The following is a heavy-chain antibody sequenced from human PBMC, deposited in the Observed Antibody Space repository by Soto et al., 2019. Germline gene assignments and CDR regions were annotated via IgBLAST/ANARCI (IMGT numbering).Heavy chain of an antibody. V-gene: IGHV3-7*03. CDR1: GFTFSSYW. CDR2: IKTDGSEK. Sequence: EVQLVESGGGLVQPGGSLRLSCAASGFTFSSYWMSWVRQAPGKGLEWVANIKTDGSEKYYMDSVRGRFTTSRDNARKFFFLQMHSLTGADTAVYYCTGDGSPCALAVWGLGTSVTVSS. J-gene: IGHJ6*02. CDR3: TGDGSPCALAV.